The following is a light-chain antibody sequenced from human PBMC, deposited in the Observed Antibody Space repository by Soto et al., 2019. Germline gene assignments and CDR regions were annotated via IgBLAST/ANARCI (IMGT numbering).Light chain of an antibody. V-gene: IGKV1-5*01. J-gene: IGKJ1*01. Sequence: DIQMTQSPSTLSASVGDRVTITCRASQSISSRLAWYQQKPGKAPKFLIYDASTLESGVPSRFSGSGSGTEFTLTISSXQPDDFATYYCQQYNSYSGTFGQGTKVDIK. CDR2: DAS. CDR3: QQYNSYSGT. CDR1: QSISSR.